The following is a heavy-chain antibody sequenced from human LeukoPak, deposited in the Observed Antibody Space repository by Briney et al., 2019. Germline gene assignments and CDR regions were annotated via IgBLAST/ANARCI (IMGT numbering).Heavy chain of an antibody. CDR1: GFTFSSYA. CDR2: ISGSGGST. Sequence: GGSLRLSCAASGFTFSSYAMSWVRQAPGKGLEWVSAISGSGGSTYYADSAKGRFTISRDNSKNTLYLQMNSLRAEDTAVYYCANSNSGSYQPFDYWGQGTLVTVSS. D-gene: IGHD1-26*01. V-gene: IGHV3-23*01. J-gene: IGHJ4*02. CDR3: ANSNSGSYQPFDY.